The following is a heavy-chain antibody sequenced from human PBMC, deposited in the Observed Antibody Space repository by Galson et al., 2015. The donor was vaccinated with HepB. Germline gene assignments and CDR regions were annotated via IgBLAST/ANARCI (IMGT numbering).Heavy chain of an antibody. CDR1: GFTYSDYN. D-gene: IGHD3-10*01. J-gene: IGHJ3*02. CDR2: ISSSSSYT. CDR3: ARDLQYGSGSYDAFDI. V-gene: IGHV3-11*06. Sequence: PLRLACVAHGFTYSDYNMSWIRQAPGKGLEGVSYISSSSSYTNYADAVKGRFTISRDNAKNSLYLQMNSLRAEDTAVYYCARDLQYGSGSYDAFDIWGQGTMVTVSS.